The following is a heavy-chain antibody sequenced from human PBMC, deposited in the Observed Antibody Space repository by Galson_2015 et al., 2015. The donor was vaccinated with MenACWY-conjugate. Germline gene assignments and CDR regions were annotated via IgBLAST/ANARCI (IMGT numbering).Heavy chain of an antibody. J-gene: IGHJ4*02. CDR1: GFTFGSAW. D-gene: IGHD4-11*01. Sequence: ALRLSCAASGFTFGSAWMHWVRQAPGKGLEWVGRITNKAAGGTTDYAAPVKGRFTISRNDPEKTLYLQISSLKIEDTAVYYCTADVSGYSAYSVADYWGQGTLVTVSS. V-gene: IGHV3-15*07. CDR2: ITNKAAGGTT. CDR3: TADVSGYSAYSVADY.